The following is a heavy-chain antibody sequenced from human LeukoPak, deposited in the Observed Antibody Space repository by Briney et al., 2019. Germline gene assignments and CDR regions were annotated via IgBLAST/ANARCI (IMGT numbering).Heavy chain of an antibody. J-gene: IGHJ3*02. V-gene: IGHV4-30-2*01. Sequence: PSETLSLTCAVSGGSISSDGYTWSWLPQPPGQGLEWIGYIYRSGSTYSNPSLKSRVTISVDRSKNQFSLKLSSVTAADTAVYYCARPKFYLSPAPSIAVGGGAFDIWGQGTMVTVSS. D-gene: IGHD6-19*01. CDR1: GGSISSDGYT. CDR3: ARPKFYLSPAPSIAVGGGAFDI. CDR2: IYRSGST.